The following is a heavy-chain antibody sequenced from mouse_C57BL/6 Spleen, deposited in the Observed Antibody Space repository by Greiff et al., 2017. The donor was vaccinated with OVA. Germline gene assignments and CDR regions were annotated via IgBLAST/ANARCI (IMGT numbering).Heavy chain of an antibody. V-gene: IGHV2-6-1*01. Sequence: VKVEESGPGLVAPSQSLSITCTVSGFSLTSYGVHWVRQPPGKGLEWLVVIWSDGSTTYNSALKSRLSISKDNSKMLVFLKMNSLQTYDIAMYYCARHYFGSSWYFDVWGTGTTVTVSS. CDR1: GFSLTSYG. CDR3: ARHYFGSSWYFDV. CDR2: IWSDGST. D-gene: IGHD1-1*01. J-gene: IGHJ1*03.